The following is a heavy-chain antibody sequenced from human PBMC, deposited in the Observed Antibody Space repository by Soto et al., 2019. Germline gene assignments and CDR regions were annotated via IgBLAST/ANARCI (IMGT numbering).Heavy chain of an antibody. V-gene: IGHV6-1*01. J-gene: IGHJ6*02. CDR3: ARDRSSSSLFYYYYYYGMDV. Sequence: SPTLSLTCAISGDSVSSNSAAWNWIRQSPSRGLEWLGRAYYRSKWYNDYAVSVKSRITINPDTSKNQFSLQLNSVTPEDTAVYYCARDRSSSSLFYYYYYYGMDVWGQGTTVTVSS. D-gene: IGHD6-6*01. CDR1: GDSVSSNSAA. CDR2: AYYRSKWYN.